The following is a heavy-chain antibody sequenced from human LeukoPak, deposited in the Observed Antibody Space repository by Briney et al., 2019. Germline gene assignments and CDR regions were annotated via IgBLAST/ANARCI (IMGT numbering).Heavy chain of an antibody. CDR1: GYSITNYW. Sequence: GESLEISCTGSGYSITNYWIGWVRQMPGKGLEWMGIIYPGDSETRDSPSFQGHVTISADKSISTAYLQWSSLEASDTAMYYCARCRRALAATAFDYWGRGTLYTVGS. V-gene: IGHV5-51*01. J-gene: IGHJ4*02. CDR2: IYPGDSET. CDR3: ARCRRALAATAFDY. D-gene: IGHD1-26*01.